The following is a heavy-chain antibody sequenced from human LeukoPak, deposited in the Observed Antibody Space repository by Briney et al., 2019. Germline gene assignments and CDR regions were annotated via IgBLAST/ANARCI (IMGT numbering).Heavy chain of an antibody. D-gene: IGHD3-10*01. CDR1: GGSFSGYY. J-gene: IGHJ4*02. CDR2: INHSGST. CDR3: ARGFHYYGSGSYFVY. V-gene: IGHV4-34*01. Sequence: SETLSLTCAVYGGSFSGYYWSWIRQPPGKGLEWIGEINHSGSTNYNPSLKSRVTISVDTSKNQFSLKLSSVTAADTAVYYCARGFHYYGSGSYFVYWGQGTPVTVSS.